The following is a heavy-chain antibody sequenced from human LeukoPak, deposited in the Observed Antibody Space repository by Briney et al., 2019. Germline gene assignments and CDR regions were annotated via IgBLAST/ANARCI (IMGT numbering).Heavy chain of an antibody. V-gene: IGHV3-30*01. CDR3: ARGGGYDISLLGWFDP. J-gene: IGHJ5*02. D-gene: IGHD3-9*01. CDR2: TSYDGSNK. Sequence: PGGSLRLSCAASGFTFSSYAMHWVRQAPGKGLEWVAVTSYDGSNKYYADSVKGRFTISRDNSKNTLYLQMNSLRAEDTAVYYCARGGGYDISLLGWFDPWGQGTLVTVSS. CDR1: GFTFSSYA.